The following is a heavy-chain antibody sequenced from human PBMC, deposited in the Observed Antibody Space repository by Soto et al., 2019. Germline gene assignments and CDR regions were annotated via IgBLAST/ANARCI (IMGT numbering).Heavy chain of an antibody. CDR1: GYMFFTYG. CDR2: ISAYNGNT. V-gene: IGHV1-18*01. CDR3: ARDLDGSGSYYTDY. D-gene: IGHD3-10*01. Sequence: ASVKVSCKASGYMFFTYGINWVRQAPGQGLGWMGWISAYNGNTKYAQNLQGRVTMTTDASTSTAYMEMRSLRSDDTAVYYCARDLDGSGSYYTDYWGPGTLVTVSS. J-gene: IGHJ4*02.